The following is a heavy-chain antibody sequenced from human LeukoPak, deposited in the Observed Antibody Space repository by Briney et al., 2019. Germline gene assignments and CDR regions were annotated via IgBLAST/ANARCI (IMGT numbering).Heavy chain of an antibody. CDR2: ISYSGST. D-gene: IGHD4-11*01. J-gene: IGHJ4*02. Sequence: SETLSLTCTVSGGSISSYYWSWIRQPPGKGLEWIGYISYSGSTNYSPSLKGRVTISVDTSKNHFSLNLTFVTAADTAVYYCARTTTTFDDWGQGTLVTVSS. CDR1: GGSISSYY. V-gene: IGHV4-59*01. CDR3: ARTTTTFDD.